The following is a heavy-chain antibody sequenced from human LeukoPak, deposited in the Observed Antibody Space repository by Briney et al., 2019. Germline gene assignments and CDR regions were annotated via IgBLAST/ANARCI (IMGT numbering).Heavy chain of an antibody. CDR2: INQDGGEK. Sequence: GGSLRLSCVASGLTFSSYWMSWVRQAPGKGLEWVANINQDGGEKYYVDSVKGRFTISRDNAKSSLYLQMNSLRADDTAVYYCARDRSYYGSGSYYEDYWGQGTLVTVSS. V-gene: IGHV3-7*01. CDR3: ARDRSYYGSGSYYEDY. CDR1: GLTFSSYW. J-gene: IGHJ4*02. D-gene: IGHD3-10*01.